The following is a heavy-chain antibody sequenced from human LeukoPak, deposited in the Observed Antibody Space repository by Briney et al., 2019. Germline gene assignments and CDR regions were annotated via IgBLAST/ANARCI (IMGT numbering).Heavy chain of an antibody. CDR1: GDSVSSNSAA. Sequence: SQTLSLTCAISGDSVSSNSAAWSWIRQSPSRGLEWLGRTYYRSRWYNDYAVSVKSRITINPDTSKNQFSLQLNSVTPEDTAVYYCAMAREAVAGTGYYYYYMDVWGKGTTVTVSS. CDR2: TYYRSRWYN. V-gene: IGHV6-1*01. CDR3: AMAREAVAGTGYYYYYMDV. D-gene: IGHD6-19*01. J-gene: IGHJ6*03.